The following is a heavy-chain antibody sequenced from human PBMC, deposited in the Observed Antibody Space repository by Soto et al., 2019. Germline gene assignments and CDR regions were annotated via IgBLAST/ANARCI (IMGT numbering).Heavy chain of an antibody. V-gene: IGHV4-30-2*01. CDR1: GGSISSGGYS. J-gene: IGHJ4*02. CDR2: IYHSGST. D-gene: IGHD2-15*01. Sequence: SETLSLTCAVSGGSISSGGYSWSWIRQPPGKGLEWIGYIYHSGSTYYNPSLKSRVTISVDRSKNQFSLKLSSVTAADTAVYYCAREDCSGGSCYGLDYWGQGTLVTVSS. CDR3: AREDCSGGSCYGLDY.